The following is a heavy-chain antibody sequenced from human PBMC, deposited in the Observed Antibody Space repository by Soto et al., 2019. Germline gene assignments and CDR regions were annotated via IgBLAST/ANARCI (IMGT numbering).Heavy chain of an antibody. J-gene: IGHJ4*02. V-gene: IGHV3-9*01. Sequence: EVQLVESGGGLVQPGRSLRLSCAASGFTFDDYAMHWVRQAPGKGLEWVSGISWNSGSIGYADSVKGRFTISRDNAKNPLYLQMNSRRAENPAFYYCAVRPHYWGRGPLFTVSS. CDR3: AVRPHY. CDR2: ISWNSGSI. CDR1: GFTFDDYA.